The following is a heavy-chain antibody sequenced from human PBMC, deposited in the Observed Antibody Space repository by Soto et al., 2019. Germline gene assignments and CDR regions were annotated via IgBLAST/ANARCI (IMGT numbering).Heavy chain of an antibody. CDR1: GYTFTSYG. CDR3: ARERSWSSSSAVDY. J-gene: IGHJ4*02. Sequence: ASVKVSCKASGYTFTSYGISWVRQAPGQGLEWMGWISAYNGNTNYAQKLQGRVTMATDTSTSTAYMELRSLRSDDTAVYYCARERSWSSSSAVDYWGQGTLVTVSS. V-gene: IGHV1-18*04. D-gene: IGHD6-6*01. CDR2: ISAYNGNT.